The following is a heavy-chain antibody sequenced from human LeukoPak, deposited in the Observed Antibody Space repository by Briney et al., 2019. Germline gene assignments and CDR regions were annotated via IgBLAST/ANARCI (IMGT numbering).Heavy chain of an antibody. V-gene: IGHV4-59*01. J-gene: IGHJ6*02. CDR2: IYYSGST. D-gene: IGHD6-6*01. CDR1: AGSINNYY. Sequence: PSETLSLTCTVSAGSINNYYWSWIRQPPGGGREWIGYIYYSGSTNYNPSLKSRVTISVDTSKKQVSLNLSSVTAADTAVYYCARVAARYVGMDVWGQGTTVTVSS. CDR3: ARVAARYVGMDV.